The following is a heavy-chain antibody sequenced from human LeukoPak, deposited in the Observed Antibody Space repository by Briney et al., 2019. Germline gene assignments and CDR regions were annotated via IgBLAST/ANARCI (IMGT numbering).Heavy chain of an antibody. D-gene: IGHD6-19*01. CDR2: ISGSGGSA. V-gene: IGHV3-23*01. Sequence: GGSLRLSCAASGFTFSSYAMSWVRQAPGKGLEWVSAISGSGGSAYYADSVKGRFTISRDNSKNALYLQMNSLRAEDTAVYYCARYSSDYFDYWGQGTLVTVSS. J-gene: IGHJ4*02. CDR3: ARYSSDYFDY. CDR1: GFTFSSYA.